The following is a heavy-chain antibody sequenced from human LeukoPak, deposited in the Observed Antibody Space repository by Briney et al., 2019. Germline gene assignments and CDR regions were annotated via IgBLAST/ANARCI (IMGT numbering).Heavy chain of an antibody. J-gene: IGHJ1*01. CDR2: ISWNSGSI. CDR1: GFTFDDYA. Sequence: PGGSLRLSCAASGFTFDDYAMHWVRQAPGKGLEWVSGISWNSGSIGYADSVKGRFTISRDNAKNSLYLQMNSLGAEDTALYYCAKDTGYSSGWYPEYFQHWGQGTLVTVSS. CDR3: AKDTGYSSGWYPEYFQH. D-gene: IGHD6-19*01. V-gene: IGHV3-9*01.